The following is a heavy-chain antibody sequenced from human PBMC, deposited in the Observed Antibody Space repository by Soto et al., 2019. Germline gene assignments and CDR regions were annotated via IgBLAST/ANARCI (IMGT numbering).Heavy chain of an antibody. D-gene: IGHD6-19*01. CDR3: ARDGGSGWNFDY. CDR1: GGSISSYY. CDR2: ISYSGST. V-gene: IGHV4-59*01. J-gene: IGHJ4*02. Sequence: PSETLSLTCTVSGGSISSYYWSWIRQPPGKGLEWIGYISYSGSTNYNPSLKSRVTMSVDTSKNQFSLKLSSVTAADTAVYYCARDGGSGWNFDYWGQGTLVTVSS.